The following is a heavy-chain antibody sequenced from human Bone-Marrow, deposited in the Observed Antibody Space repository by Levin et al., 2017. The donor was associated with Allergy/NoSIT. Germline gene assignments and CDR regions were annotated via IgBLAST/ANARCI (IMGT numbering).Heavy chain of an antibody. J-gene: IGHJ3*02. CDR1: GFTFDDYT. V-gene: IGHV3-43*01. Sequence: GGSLRLSCATSGFTFDDYTMHWVRQAPGKGLEWVSLISWDGDKTFYTDSVKGRFTISRDNNKESLYLQMNSLRTEDTALYYCAKDMMAVALYGTFDIWGQGTMVTVSS. CDR3: AKDMMAVALYGTFDI. CDR2: ISWDGDKT. D-gene: IGHD6-19*01.